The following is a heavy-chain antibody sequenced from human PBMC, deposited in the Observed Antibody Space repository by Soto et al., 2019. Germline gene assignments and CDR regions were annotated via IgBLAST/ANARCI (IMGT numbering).Heavy chain of an antibody. J-gene: IGHJ5*02. V-gene: IGHV1-3*01. CDR1: GFTFTSYA. D-gene: IGHD4-4*01. CDR3: ARDVDSNYGNWFDP. Sequence: ASVKVSCKASGFTFTSYAIHWVRQAPGQRLEWMGWINAGNGNTKYSQKFQGRVTITTDTSASTAYMELSSLRSEDTAVYYCARDVDSNYGNWFDPWGQGTRVTVAS. CDR2: INAGNGNT.